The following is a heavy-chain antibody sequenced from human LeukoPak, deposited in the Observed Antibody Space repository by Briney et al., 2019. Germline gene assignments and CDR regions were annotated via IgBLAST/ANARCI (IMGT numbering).Heavy chain of an antibody. D-gene: IGHD3-10*01. Sequence: GGSLRLSCAASGFTFSSYSMNWVRQAPGKGLEWISYISSSSSTIYYADSVKGRFTISRDNAKNSLYLQMNSLRAEDTALYHCAREGGFGDFDYWGQGTLVTVSS. CDR2: ISSSSSTI. J-gene: IGHJ4*02. CDR3: AREGGFGDFDY. V-gene: IGHV3-48*04. CDR1: GFTFSSYS.